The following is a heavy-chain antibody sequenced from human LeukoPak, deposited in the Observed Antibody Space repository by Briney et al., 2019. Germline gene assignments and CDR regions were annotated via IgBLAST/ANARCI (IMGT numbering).Heavy chain of an antibody. Sequence: ASVKVSCKASGGTFSSYAISWVRQAPGQGLEWMGGIIPIFGTANYAQKFQGRVTIITDASTSTVYMELSSLRSEDTAVYYCARWAGFCTTNNCYNPFDYWGQGTLVTVSS. J-gene: IGHJ4*02. D-gene: IGHD2-2*02. CDR1: GGTFSSYA. CDR2: IIPIFGTA. V-gene: IGHV1-69*05. CDR3: ARWAGFCTTNNCYNPFDY.